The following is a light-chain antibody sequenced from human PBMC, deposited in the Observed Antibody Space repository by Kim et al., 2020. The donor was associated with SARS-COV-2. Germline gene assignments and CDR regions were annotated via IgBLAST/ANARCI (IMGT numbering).Light chain of an antibody. Sequence: GQSITISCTGTSSDVGSYNLVSWYQQHPGKAPNLMIYEVSKRPSGVSHRFSGSKSGNTASLTISGLQAEDEADYYCCSYAGSSIVVFGGGTQLTVL. J-gene: IGLJ2*01. CDR2: EVS. V-gene: IGLV2-23*02. CDR3: CSYAGSSIVV. CDR1: SSDVGSYNL.